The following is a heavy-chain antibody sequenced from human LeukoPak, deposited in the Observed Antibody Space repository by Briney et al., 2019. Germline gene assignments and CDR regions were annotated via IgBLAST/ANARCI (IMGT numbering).Heavy chain of an antibody. D-gene: IGHD5-24*01. CDR2: IHYSGST. CDR1: GGSITNYY. Sequence: PSETLSLTCTVSGGSITNYYWSWIRQPPGKGLEWIGYIHYSGSTKYKSSLKSRVTISVDTSKNQFSLKLSSVTAADTAVYYCARDRLQLQSWGQGTLVTVSS. V-gene: IGHV4-59*01. CDR3: ARDRLQLQS. J-gene: IGHJ5*02.